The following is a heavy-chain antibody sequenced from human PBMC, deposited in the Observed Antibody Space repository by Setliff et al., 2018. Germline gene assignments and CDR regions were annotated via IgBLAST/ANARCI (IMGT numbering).Heavy chain of an antibody. CDR3: AISSLSICSGDTCPNAFDI. CDR1: AYIFSSYG. V-gene: IGHV1-18*01. Sequence: ASVKVSCKASAYIFSSYGLSWVRQAPGQGLEWMGWISPYSGKTFYAPHFQDRVVMTTDTSSSAAYMELRSLRSDDTAVYYCAISSLSICSGDTCPNAFDIWGQGTLVTVSS. CDR2: ISPYSGKT. D-gene: IGHD3-3*01. J-gene: IGHJ3*02.